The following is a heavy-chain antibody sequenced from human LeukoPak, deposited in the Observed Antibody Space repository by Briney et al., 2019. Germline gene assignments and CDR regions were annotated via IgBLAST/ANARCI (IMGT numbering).Heavy chain of an antibody. CDR3: ARGGLVVVAARDAFDI. CDR2: IYTSGST. V-gene: IGHV4-4*07. CDR1: GGSISSYY. J-gene: IGHJ3*02. Sequence: SETLSLTCTVSGGSISSYYWSWIRQPAGKGLEWIGRIYTSGSTNYNPSLKSRVTMSVDTSKNQFSLKLSSVTAADTAVYYCARGGLVVVAARDAFDIWGQGTMVTVSS. D-gene: IGHD2-15*01.